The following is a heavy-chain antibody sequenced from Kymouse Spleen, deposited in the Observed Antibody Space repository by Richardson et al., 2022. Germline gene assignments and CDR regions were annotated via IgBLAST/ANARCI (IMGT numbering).Heavy chain of an antibody. Sequence: EVQLVESGGGLVQPGRSLRLSCAASGFTFDDYAMHWVRQAPGKGLEWVSGISWNSGSIGYADSVKGRFTISRDNAKNSLYLQMNSLRAEDTALYYCAKDIGYNWNDGGRDYYYYGMDVWGQGTTVTVSS. CDR1: GFTFDDYA. V-gene: IGHV3-9*01. D-gene: IGHD1-1*01. CDR2: ISWNSGSI. CDR3: AKDIGYNWNDGGRDYYYYGMDV. J-gene: IGHJ6*02.